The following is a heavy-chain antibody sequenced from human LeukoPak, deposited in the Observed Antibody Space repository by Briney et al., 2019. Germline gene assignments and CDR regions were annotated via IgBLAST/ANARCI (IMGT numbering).Heavy chain of an antibody. CDR3: ARGMDVFDI. CDR2: VNSDGSST. CDR1: GFTFSNAW. V-gene: IGHV3-74*01. Sequence: GGSLRLSCAASGFTFSNAWMHWVRQVPGKGLVWVSRVNSDGSSTTYAGSAKGRFTISRDNAKKTLYMQMNSLRVEDTAVYYCARGMDVFDIWGQGTMVTVSS. J-gene: IGHJ3*02.